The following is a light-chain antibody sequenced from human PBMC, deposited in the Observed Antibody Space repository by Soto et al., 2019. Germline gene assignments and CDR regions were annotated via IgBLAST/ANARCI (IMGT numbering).Light chain of an antibody. Sequence: SYELTQPPSMSVAPGQTARITCGGNNIGSKTVHWYQQKAGQAPVLVVYDDSDRPSGIPERFSGSNSGNTATLTISRVEAGDEADYYCAAWDDSLIGPVFGGGTKLTVL. V-gene: IGLV3-21*02. CDR1: NIGSKT. CDR2: DDS. J-gene: IGLJ3*02. CDR3: AAWDDSLIGPV.